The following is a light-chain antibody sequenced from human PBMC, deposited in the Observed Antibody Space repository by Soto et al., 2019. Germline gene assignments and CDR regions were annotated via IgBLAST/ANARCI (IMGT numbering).Light chain of an antibody. V-gene: IGKV3-20*01. CDR2: RTF. CDR3: QQYNNWPHT. CDR1: QSISSSY. J-gene: IGKJ2*01. Sequence: EIVLTQSPGTLSLSPGERATLSCRASQSISSSYLAWYQQKPGQPPRLLLYRTFSRATGIPDRFSGSGSGTEFTLTINSLQSEDFAVYYCQQYNNWPHTFGQGTKVDIK.